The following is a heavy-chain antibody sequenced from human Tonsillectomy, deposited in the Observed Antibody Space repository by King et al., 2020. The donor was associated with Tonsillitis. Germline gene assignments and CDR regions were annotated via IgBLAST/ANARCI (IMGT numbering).Heavy chain of an antibody. V-gene: IGHV4-59*08. CDR1: GGSISSYY. J-gene: IGHJ6*02. CDR3: ARQNYYGMDV. Sequence: VQLQESGPGLVKPSETLSLTCTVPGGSISSYYWSWIRQPPGKGLEWIGYIYYSGSTNYNPSLKSRVTISVDTSKNQFSLKLSSVTAADTAVYYCARQNYYGMDVWGQGTTVTVSS. CDR2: IYYSGST.